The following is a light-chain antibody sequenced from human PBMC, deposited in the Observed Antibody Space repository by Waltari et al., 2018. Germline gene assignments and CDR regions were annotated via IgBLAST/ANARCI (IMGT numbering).Light chain of an antibody. CDR1: QRIATN. CDR3: QQYNHYYS. V-gene: IGKV3-15*01. Sequence: IVLTQSPAILSVSPGEEATLSCRASQRIATNVAWYQQKPGQGPRLLISEASTRVAGVPARVSGGGSGTEFTLTISSLQSEDVAVYYCQQYNHYYSFGQGTRLEIK. CDR2: EAS. J-gene: IGKJ2*01.